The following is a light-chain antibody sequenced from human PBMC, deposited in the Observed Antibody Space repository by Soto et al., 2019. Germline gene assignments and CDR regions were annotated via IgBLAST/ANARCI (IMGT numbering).Light chain of an antibody. V-gene: IGLV3-21*04. Sequence: SYELTQPPSVSVAPGKTARITCGGNNIGSKSVHWYQQKPGQAPVLVIYFDNDRPSGILERFSGSNSGNTATLTISRVEAGDEADYYCQVWDSSGDHYVFGTGTKRTVL. CDR2: FDN. J-gene: IGLJ1*01. CDR1: NIGSKS. CDR3: QVWDSSGDHYV.